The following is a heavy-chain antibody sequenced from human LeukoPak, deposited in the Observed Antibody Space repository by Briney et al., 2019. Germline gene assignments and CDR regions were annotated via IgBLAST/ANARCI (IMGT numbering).Heavy chain of an antibody. D-gene: IGHD4-17*01. CDR2: INPNSGGT. CDR3: ARETKYGDLRNYYGMDV. V-gene: IGHV1-2*02. Sequence: GASVKVSCKASGYTFTGYYMHWVRQAPGQGLEWMGWINPNSGGTSYAQKFQGRVTMTRDTSISTAYMELSRLRSDDTAVYYCARETKYGDLRNYYGMDVWGQGTTVTVSS. J-gene: IGHJ6*02. CDR1: GYTFTGYY.